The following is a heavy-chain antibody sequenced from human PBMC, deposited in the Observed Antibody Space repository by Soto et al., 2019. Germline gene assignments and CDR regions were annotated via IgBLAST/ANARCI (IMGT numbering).Heavy chain of an antibody. V-gene: IGHV3-48*02. D-gene: IGHD3-10*01. CDR2: ISSSSSNI. Sequence: EVQLVESGGGLVQPGGSLRLSCAASGFTFSSYSMNWVRQAPGKGLEWVSYISSSSSNIYYADSVKGRFTISRDNAKNSLYLQMNSLRDEDTAVYYCARDPTRVTMVRGVRGSDYYYGMDVWGQGTTVTVSS. CDR1: GFTFSSYS. J-gene: IGHJ6*02. CDR3: ARDPTRVTMVRGVRGSDYYYGMDV.